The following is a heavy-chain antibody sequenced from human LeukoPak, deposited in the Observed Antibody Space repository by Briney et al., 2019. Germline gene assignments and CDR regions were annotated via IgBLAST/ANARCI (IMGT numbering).Heavy chain of an antibody. CDR3: ARHNNWFNP. CDR2: IYYSGST. CDR1: GRSITSRSYY. Sequence: RSETLSLTCTVSGRSITSRSYYSGWIRQPPGKGLEWNGSIYYSGSTYNNPSLKTRVTISVDTSKNQVSLRLSSVTAADTAVYYCARHNNWFNPWGQGALVTVSS. J-gene: IGHJ5*02. V-gene: IGHV4-39*01.